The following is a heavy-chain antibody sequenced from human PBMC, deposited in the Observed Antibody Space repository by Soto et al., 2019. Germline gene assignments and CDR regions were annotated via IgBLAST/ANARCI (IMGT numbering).Heavy chain of an antibody. CDR3: AREMWGGYTYGQDY. Sequence: PSETLSLTCAVYGGYFSGYCWSWLRQPAGKGLEWLGFSYYSGSANYNPSLKGRLTMSVDAAKNQFSLRLGSVTAADTAVYYCAREMWGGYTYGQDYWGQGTLVTVS. CDR2: SYYSGSA. V-gene: IGHV4-59*01. CDR1: GGYFSGYC. J-gene: IGHJ4*02. D-gene: IGHD3-3*01.